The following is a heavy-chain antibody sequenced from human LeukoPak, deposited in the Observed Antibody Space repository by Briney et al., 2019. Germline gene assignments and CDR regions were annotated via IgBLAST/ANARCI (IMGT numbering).Heavy chain of an antibody. D-gene: IGHD3-22*01. CDR3: ASSSGYYYRSIDY. J-gene: IGHJ4*02. V-gene: IGHV3-30-3*01. Sequence: PGRSLRLSCAASGFTFSSYAMHWVRHAPGKGLEWVAVISYDGSNKYYADSVKGRFTISRDNSKNTLYLQMNSLRAEDTAIYYCASSSGYYYRSIDYWGQGTLVTVSS. CDR1: GFTFSSYA. CDR2: ISYDGSNK.